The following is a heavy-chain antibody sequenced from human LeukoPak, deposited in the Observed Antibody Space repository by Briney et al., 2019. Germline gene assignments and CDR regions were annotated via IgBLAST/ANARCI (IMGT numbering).Heavy chain of an antibody. J-gene: IGHJ4*02. CDR3: ARESQGDAIFDY. CDR2: ISYDGSNK. Sequence: GGSLRLSCAASGFTFSSYAVHWVRQAPGKGLEWVAVISYDGSNKYYADSVKGRFTISRDNSKNTLYLQMNSLRAEDTAVYYCARESQGDAIFDYWGQGTLVTVSS. V-gene: IGHV3-30-3*01. CDR1: GFTFSSYA. D-gene: IGHD5-24*01.